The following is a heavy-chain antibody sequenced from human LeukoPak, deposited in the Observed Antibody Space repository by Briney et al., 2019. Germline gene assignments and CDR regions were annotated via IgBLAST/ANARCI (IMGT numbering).Heavy chain of an antibody. Sequence: GGSLRLSCAASGVTVSSNYMSWVRQAPGKGLEWVSVIYSGGSTYYADSVKGRFTISRDNSKNTLYLQMNSLRAEDTAVYYCARGGSYSNWFDPWGQGTLVTVSS. D-gene: IGHD1-26*01. J-gene: IGHJ5*02. CDR1: GVTVSSNY. CDR3: ARGGSYSNWFDP. CDR2: IYSGGST. V-gene: IGHV3-53*01.